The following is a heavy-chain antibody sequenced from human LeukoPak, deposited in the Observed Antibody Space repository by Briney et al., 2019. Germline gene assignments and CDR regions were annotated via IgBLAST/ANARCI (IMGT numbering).Heavy chain of an antibody. CDR3: ARGARYYYYMDV. J-gene: IGHJ6*03. V-gene: IGHV4-59*01. CDR2: MYYSGST. Sequence: SETLSLTCTVSGDSISYFYWGWIRQPPGKGLEWIGYMYYSGSTNYNPSLKSRVTISVDTSKNQFSLKLSSVTAADTAVYYCARGARYYYYMDVWGKGTTVTVSS. CDR1: GDSISYFY. D-gene: IGHD3-16*01.